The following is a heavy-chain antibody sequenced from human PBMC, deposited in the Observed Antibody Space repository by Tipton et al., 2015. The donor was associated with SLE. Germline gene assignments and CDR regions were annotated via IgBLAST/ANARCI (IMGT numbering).Heavy chain of an antibody. CDR3: ARADVRYFDWLSAADV. J-gene: IGHJ6*02. CDR2: INTYNGNT. Sequence: QLVQSGAEVKKPGASMKVSCKASGYTLPTFGITWVRQAPGQGLEWMGWINTYNGNTNYAQKLQDRVTMTTDTSTSTAYMELRSLSSDDTAVYYCARADVRYFDWLSAADVWGQGTTVTASS. V-gene: IGHV1-18*01. D-gene: IGHD3-9*01. CDR1: GYTLPTFG.